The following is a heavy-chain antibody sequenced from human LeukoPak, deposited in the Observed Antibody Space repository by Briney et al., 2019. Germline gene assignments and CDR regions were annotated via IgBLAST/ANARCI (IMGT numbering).Heavy chain of an antibody. D-gene: IGHD7-27*01. CDR3: ARFDNGDTQTFDY. V-gene: IGHV1-2*06. J-gene: IGHJ4*02. CDR2: INPNSGGT. Sequence: AASVTVSCTASGYTFTGYYMHWVRQAPGQGLEWMGRINPNSGGTNYAQKFQGRVTMTRDTSISTAYMELSRLRSDDTAVYYCARFDNGDTQTFDYWGQGTLVTVSS. CDR1: GYTFTGYY.